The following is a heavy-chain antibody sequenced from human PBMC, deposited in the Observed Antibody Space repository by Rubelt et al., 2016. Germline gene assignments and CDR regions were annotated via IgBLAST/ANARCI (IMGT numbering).Heavy chain of an antibody. CDR3: ARERSSGLVDY. CDR2: KQDGSEK. D-gene: IGHD6-19*01. Sequence: KQDGSEKYYVDSVKGRFTISRDNAKNSLYLQVNSLRAEDTAVYYCARERSSGLVDYWGQGTLVTVSS. V-gene: IGHV3-7*01. J-gene: IGHJ4*02.